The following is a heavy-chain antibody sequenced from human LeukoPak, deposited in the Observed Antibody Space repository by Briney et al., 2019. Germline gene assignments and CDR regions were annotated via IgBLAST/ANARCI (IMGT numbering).Heavy chain of an antibody. CDR2: INPNRGGT. V-gene: IGHV1-2*02. J-gene: IGHJ6*03. CDR3: ARDKTRGYDANYYSYMDV. D-gene: IGHD5-12*01. CDR1: GYTFTGYY. Sequence: ASVKVSCKASGYTFTGYYMHWVRQAPGQGLEWMGWINPNRGGTNYAQKFQGRVTMTRDTSISTAYMEVSRLRSDDTAVYYCARDKTRGYDANYYSYMDVWGKGTTVTVSS.